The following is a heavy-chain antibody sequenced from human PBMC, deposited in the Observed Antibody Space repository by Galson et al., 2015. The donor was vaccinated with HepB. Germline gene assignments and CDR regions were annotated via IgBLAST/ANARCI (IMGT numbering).Heavy chain of an antibody. V-gene: IGHV3-30*18. J-gene: IGHJ6*02. CDR2: ISYDGSNK. CDR3: AKDRRHIVVVTDEDPLYYYYGMDV. CDR1: GFTFSSYG. Sequence: SLRLSCAASGFTFSSYGMHWVRQAPGKGLEWVAVISYDGSNKYYADSVKGRFTISRDNSKNTLYLQMNSLRAEDTAVYYCAKDRRHIVVVTDEDPLYYYYGMDVWGQGTTVTVSS. D-gene: IGHD2-21*02.